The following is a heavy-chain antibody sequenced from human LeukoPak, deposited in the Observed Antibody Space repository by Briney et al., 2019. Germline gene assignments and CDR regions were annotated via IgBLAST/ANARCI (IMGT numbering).Heavy chain of an antibody. Sequence: GGSLRLSCAASGITFSDYYMSWIRQAPGKGLEWVSYISSSGSTIYYADSVKGRFTISRDNAKNSLYLQMNSLRAEDTAVYYCARDIIGDYFFSGHSPFNYWGQGTLVTVSS. CDR2: ISSSGSTI. V-gene: IGHV3-11*01. CDR1: GITFSDYY. CDR3: ARDIIGDYFFSGHSPFNY. J-gene: IGHJ4*02. D-gene: IGHD4-17*01.